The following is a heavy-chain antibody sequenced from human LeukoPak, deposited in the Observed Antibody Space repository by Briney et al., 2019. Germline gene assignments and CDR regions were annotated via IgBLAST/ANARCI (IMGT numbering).Heavy chain of an antibody. CDR2: IYHSGST. CDR3: ARDKGSGSSWYSGFDY. V-gene: IGHV4-38-2*02. CDR1: GYSISSGYY. D-gene: IGHD6-13*01. J-gene: IGHJ4*02. Sequence: SETLSLTCTVSGYSISSGYYWGWIRQPPGKGLEWIGSIYHSGSTYYNPSLKSRVTISVDTSKNQFSLKLSSVTAADTAVYYCARDKGSGSSWYSGFDYWGQGTLVTVSS.